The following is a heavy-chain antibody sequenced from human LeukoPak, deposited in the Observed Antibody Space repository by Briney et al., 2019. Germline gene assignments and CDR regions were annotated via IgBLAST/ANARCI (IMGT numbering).Heavy chain of an antibody. CDR2: FYSSGST. D-gene: IGHD3-10*01. CDR3: ARVIWFGEGHDY. V-gene: IGHV4-61*02. J-gene: IGHJ4*02. Sequence: SETLSLTCTVSGGSISSNNYYWSWIRQSAEKGLEWIGRFYSSGSTDYNPSLKSRVTISVDTSKNHFSLKLSSVTAADTAMYYCARVIWFGEGHDYWGQGTLVTVSS. CDR1: GGSISSNNYY.